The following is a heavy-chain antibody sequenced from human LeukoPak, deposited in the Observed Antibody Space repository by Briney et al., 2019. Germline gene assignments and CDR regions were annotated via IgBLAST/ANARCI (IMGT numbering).Heavy chain of an antibody. CDR1: GGSFSGYY. D-gene: IGHD6-13*01. J-gene: IGHJ4*02. Sequence: PSETLSLTCAVYGGSFSGYYWSWIRQPPGKGLEWIGEINHSGSTNYNPSLKSRVTISVDTSKNQFSLRLSSVTAADTAVYYCARAPYGSNWYYFDYWGQGTLVTVSS. CDR2: INHSGST. CDR3: ARAPYGSNWYYFDY. V-gene: IGHV4-34*01.